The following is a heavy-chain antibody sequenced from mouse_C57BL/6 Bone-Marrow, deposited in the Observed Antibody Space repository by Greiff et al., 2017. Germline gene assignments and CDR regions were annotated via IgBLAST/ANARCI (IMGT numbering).Heavy chain of an antibody. CDR1: GYTFTDYN. CDR2: INPNNGGT. CDR3: ARLVVWYFDV. J-gene: IGHJ1*03. V-gene: IGHV1-18*01. D-gene: IGHD2-2*01. Sequence: EVQLQQSGPELVKPGASVKIPCKASGYTFTDYNMDWVKQSHGKSLEWIGDINPNNGGTNYNQKFKGKATLTVDKSSSTAYMELRILTSEDTAVYYCARLVVWYFDVGGTGTTVTVSS.